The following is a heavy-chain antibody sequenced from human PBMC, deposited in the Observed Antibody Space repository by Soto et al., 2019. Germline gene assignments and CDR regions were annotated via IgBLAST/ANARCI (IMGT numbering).Heavy chain of an antibody. V-gene: IGHV3-74*01. CDR2: INEYGTDS. D-gene: IGHD2-2*01. CDR1: GFTFSSSW. CDR3: ARVAVVTRGIDY. J-gene: IGHJ4*02. Sequence: PGGSLRLSCVASGFTFSSSWMHWVCQAPGKGLVWVSRINEYGTDSNYADSVKGRFTISRDNSENTVYLHMNSLRVEDSAVYYCARVAVVTRGIDYWGQGTLGTVSS.